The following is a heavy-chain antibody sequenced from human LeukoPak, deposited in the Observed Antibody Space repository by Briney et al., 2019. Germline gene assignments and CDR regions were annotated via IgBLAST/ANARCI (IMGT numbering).Heavy chain of an antibody. CDR2: IYYSGST. D-gene: IGHD5-12*01. CDR3: ARSIQWHTGGWMY. CDR1: GGSISSYY. J-gene: IGHJ4*02. Sequence: SSETLSLTCSVSGGSISSYYWSWIQQPPGKGLEWIGYIYYSGSTNYNPSLKSRVTISADTSKNQFSLKLSSVTAADTAVYYCARSIQWHTGGWMYWGQGTLVTVSS. V-gene: IGHV4-59*01.